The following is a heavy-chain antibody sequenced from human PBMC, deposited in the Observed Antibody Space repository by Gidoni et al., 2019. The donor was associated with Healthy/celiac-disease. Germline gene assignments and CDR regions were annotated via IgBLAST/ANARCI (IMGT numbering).Heavy chain of an antibody. D-gene: IGHD5-12*01. CDR2: ISYDGSNK. CDR1: GFTFSSYA. J-gene: IGHJ6*02. V-gene: IGHV3-30*01. CDR3: ARDRSYDYGLGYYYYGMDV. Sequence: QVQLVESGGGVVQPGRSLRLSCAASGFTFSSYAMHWVRQAPGKGLEWVAVISYDGSNKYYADSVKGRFTISRDNSKNTLYLQMNSLRAEDTAVYYCARDRSYDYGLGYYYYGMDVWGQGTTVTVSS.